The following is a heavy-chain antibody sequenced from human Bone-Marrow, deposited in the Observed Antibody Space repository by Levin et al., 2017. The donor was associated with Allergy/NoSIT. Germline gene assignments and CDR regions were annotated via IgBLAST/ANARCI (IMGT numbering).Heavy chain of an antibody. D-gene: IGHD1-14*01. J-gene: IGHJ5*02. Sequence: GASVKVSCKASGFTFTSHYIHWVRQAPGQEPEWMGLINPSGGATTYPRNFEDRVTMTSDTYTATAYLELRRLTSGDTAVYYCARGIEDLLPYNWFDPWGQGTLVTVSS. CDR1: GFTFTSHY. CDR2: INPSGGAT. V-gene: IGHV1-46*01. CDR3: ARGIEDLLPYNWFDP.